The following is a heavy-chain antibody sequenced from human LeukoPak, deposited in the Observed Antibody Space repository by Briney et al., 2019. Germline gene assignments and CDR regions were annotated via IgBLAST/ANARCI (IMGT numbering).Heavy chain of an antibody. V-gene: IGHV3-7*03. D-gene: IGHD3-10*01. CDR1: GFTFSTNW. CDR2: IKPDGSET. CDR3: AKYFASGSYYKLPH. Sequence: GGSLRLSCAASGFTFSTNWMSWFRQAPGKGLEWVAHIKPDGSETYYVDSVKGRFTISRDNAKNSLYLQMNSLRAEDTAVYYCAKYFASGSYYKLPHWGQGTLVTVSS. J-gene: IGHJ1*01.